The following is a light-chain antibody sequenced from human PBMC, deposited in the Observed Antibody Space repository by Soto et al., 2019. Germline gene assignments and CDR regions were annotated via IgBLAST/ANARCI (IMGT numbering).Light chain of an antibody. CDR2: DVS. CDR3: SSFTSSSTYV. Sequence: SAGTQSPSVAGSPGQPVTISCTGTTSDVGSNNRVSWYQQPPATAPKLMIYDVSNRPSGVPDRFSGSKSGNTASLTISGLQAEDEADYYCSSFTSSSTYVFGTGTKVTV. V-gene: IGLV2-18*02. J-gene: IGLJ1*01. CDR1: TSDVGSNNR.